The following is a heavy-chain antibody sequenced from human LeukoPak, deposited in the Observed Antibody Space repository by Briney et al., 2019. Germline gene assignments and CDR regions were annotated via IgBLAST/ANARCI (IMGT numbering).Heavy chain of an antibody. J-gene: IGHJ4*02. Sequence: GGSLRLSCAASGFTFSNYWMHWVRQGPGKGLVWVSRMIGDGSSTSYADSVKGRFTISRDNAKSTLYLQMNSLRAEDTAVYYCARRAVITDFDYWGQGTLVTVSS. CDR3: ARRAVITDFDY. D-gene: IGHD3-16*01. CDR2: MIGDGSST. V-gene: IGHV3-74*01. CDR1: GFTFSNYW.